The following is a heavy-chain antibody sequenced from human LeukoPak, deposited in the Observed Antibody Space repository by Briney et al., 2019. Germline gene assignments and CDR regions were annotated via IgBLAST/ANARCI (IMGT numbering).Heavy chain of an antibody. CDR3: AKDVSGSDYYYYGMDV. D-gene: IGHD5/OR15-5a*01. J-gene: IGHJ6*02. Sequence: GGSLRLSCAASGFTFRSYAMSWVRQAPGKGLEWVSAISGSGGSTYYADSVKGRFTISRDNSKNTLYLQMNSLRAEDTAVYYCAKDVSGSDYYYYGMDVWGQGTLVTVSS. CDR2: ISGSGGST. V-gene: IGHV3-23*01. CDR1: GFTFRSYA.